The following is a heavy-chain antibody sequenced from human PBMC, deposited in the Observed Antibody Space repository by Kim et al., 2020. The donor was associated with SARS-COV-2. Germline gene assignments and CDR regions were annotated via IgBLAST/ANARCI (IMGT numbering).Heavy chain of an antibody. V-gene: IGHV3-33*06. D-gene: IGHD2-21*02. CDR1: GFTFSSYA. CDR2: IWYDGSNK. CDR3: AKGDVVTRDPPDY. J-gene: IGHJ4*02. Sequence: GGSLRLSCAASGFTFSSYAMHWVRQAPGKGLEWVAVIWYDGSNKYYADSVKGRFTISRDNSKNTLYLQMNSLRAEDTAVYYCAKGDVVTRDPPDYWGQGTLVTVSS.